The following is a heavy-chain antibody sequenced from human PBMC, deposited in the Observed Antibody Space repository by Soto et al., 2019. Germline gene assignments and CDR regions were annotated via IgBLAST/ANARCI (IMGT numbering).Heavy chain of an antibody. J-gene: IGHJ4*02. Sequence: PSETLSLTCTVSGYSIISGSYWAWIRQPPGKGLEWIASIYHGGTTNYNPSLKSRVTISVDTSKNQFSLKLSSVTAADTAVYYCARGDVVVPAATDYWGQGTLVTVSS. CDR2: IYHGGTT. CDR1: GYSIISGSY. V-gene: IGHV4-38-2*02. D-gene: IGHD2-2*01. CDR3: ARGDVVVPAATDY.